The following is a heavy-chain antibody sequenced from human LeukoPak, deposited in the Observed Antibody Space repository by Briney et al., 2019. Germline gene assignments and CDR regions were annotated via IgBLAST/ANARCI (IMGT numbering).Heavy chain of an antibody. CDR1: GYSFTTYW. CDR2: IYPGDSDT. D-gene: IGHD5-12*01. Sequence: GESLKISCKGSGYSFTTYWIGWVRQMPGKGLEWMGIIYPGDSDTTYSPSFQGQVTISADKSISTAYLQWSSLKASDTVMYYCARRGYSGYGRASGDWFDPWGQGTLVTVSS. V-gene: IGHV5-51*01. CDR3: ARRGYSGYGRASGDWFDP. J-gene: IGHJ5*02.